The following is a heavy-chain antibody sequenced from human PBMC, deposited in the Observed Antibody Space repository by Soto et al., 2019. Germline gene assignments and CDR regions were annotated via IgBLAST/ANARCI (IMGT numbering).Heavy chain of an antibody. CDR3: ARDSGGWFDP. J-gene: IGHJ5*02. CDR2: IHYSGST. V-gene: IGHV4-59*01. D-gene: IGHD3-16*01. Sequence: QVQLQESGPGLVKPSETLSLTCTVSGGSMSSYYWNWIRQPPGKGLEWIGYIHYSGSTNYSPSFKCRVTMSVDTSKNQYSLKLSSVTAADTAVYYCARDSGGWFDPRGHGTLVTVSS. CDR1: GGSMSSYY.